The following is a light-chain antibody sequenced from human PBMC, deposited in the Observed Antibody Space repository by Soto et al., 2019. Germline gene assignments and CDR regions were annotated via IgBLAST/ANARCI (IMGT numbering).Light chain of an antibody. V-gene: IGLV2-23*01. CDR1: SSDVGSYNL. J-gene: IGLJ2*01. CDR3: CSYASSSTPVI. Sequence: QSALTQPASVSGSPGQSITISCTGTSSDVGSYNLVSWYQQNPGKAPKLMIYEGSKRPSGVSNRFSGSKSGNTASLTISGLQAADEADYYCCSYASSSTPVIFGGGTKVTVL. CDR2: EGS.